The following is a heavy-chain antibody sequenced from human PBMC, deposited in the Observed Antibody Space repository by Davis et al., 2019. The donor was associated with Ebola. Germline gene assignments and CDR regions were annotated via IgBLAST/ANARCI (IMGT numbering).Heavy chain of an antibody. Sequence: GESLKISCAVSGFTFTNYAMSWVRQAPGRGLEWVSTISGGGYDTYYADSVKGRFTISRDNSRNTLNLQMNSLRAEDTAVYYCAKSLVYCSGGFCHALDIWGQGTVVTVSS. D-gene: IGHD2-15*01. V-gene: IGHV3-23*01. CDR3: AKSLVYCSGGFCHALDI. J-gene: IGHJ3*02. CDR2: ISGGGYDT. CDR1: GFTFTNYA.